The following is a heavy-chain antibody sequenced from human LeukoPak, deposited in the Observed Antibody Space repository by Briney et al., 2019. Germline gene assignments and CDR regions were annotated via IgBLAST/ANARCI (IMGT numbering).Heavy chain of an antibody. D-gene: IGHD3-9*01. V-gene: IGHV3-21*01. Sequence: PGGSLRLSCAASGFTFSSYSMNWVRQAPGKGLEWVSSISSSSSYIYYADSVKGRFTISRDNAKNSLYLQMNSLRAEDTAVYYCARDQDDISTGYPTYFDYWGQGILVTVSS. CDR2: ISSSSSYI. CDR3: ARDQDDISTGYPTYFDY. CDR1: GFTFSSYS. J-gene: IGHJ4*02.